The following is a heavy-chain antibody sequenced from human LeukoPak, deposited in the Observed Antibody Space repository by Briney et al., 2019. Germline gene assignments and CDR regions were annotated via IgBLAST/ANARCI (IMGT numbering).Heavy chain of an antibody. V-gene: IGHV3-7*01. CDR3: ARGSSSSGLDN. D-gene: IGHD6-13*01. CDR2: INQDGSEK. CDR1: GFTSSSYW. Sequence: GGSLRLSCAASGFTSSSYWMSWVRQAPGKGLEWVANINQDGSEKYYVDSVKGRFTISRDNAKNSLYLQMNNLGAEDTAVYHCARGSSSSGLDNWGQGTLVTVSS. J-gene: IGHJ4*02.